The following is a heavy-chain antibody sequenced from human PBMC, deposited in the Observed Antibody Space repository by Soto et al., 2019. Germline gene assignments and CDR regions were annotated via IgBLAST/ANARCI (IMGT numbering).Heavy chain of an antibody. CDR3: ARGTDSSGYYYRYYFDY. Sequence: PSETLSLTCTVSGGSISSGGYYWSWIRQHPGKGLEWIGHIYYSGSTYYNPSLKSRVTISVDTSKNQFSLKLSSVTAADTAVYYCARGTDSSGYYYRYYFDYWGQGTLVTVSS. J-gene: IGHJ4*02. CDR2: IYYSGST. V-gene: IGHV4-31*03. D-gene: IGHD3-22*01. CDR1: GGSISSGGYY.